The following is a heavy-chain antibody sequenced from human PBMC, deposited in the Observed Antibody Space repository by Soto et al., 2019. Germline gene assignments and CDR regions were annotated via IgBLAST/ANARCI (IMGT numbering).Heavy chain of an antibody. V-gene: IGHV1-24*01. D-gene: IGHD3-10*01. J-gene: IGHJ6*02. CDR2: FDPEDGET. CDR1: GYTLTELS. Sequence: GPSVKVSCKVSGYTLTELSMHWVRQAPGKGLEWMGGFDPEDGETIYAQKFQGRVTMTEDTSTDTAYMELSSLRSEDTAVYYCATDGITMVRRVIIGLTGGMDVWGQGTTVTVSS. CDR3: ATDGITMVRRVIIGLTGGMDV.